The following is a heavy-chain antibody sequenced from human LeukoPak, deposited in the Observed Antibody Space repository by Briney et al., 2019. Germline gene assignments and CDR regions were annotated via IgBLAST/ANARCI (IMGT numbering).Heavy chain of an antibody. Sequence: SGTLSLTCAVYGGSFSGYYWSWIRQPPGKGLEWIGEINHSGSTNYNPSLKSRVTISVDTSKNQFSLKLSSVTAADTAVYYCARGSPYYSSSWYDYWGQGTLVTVSS. CDR2: INHSGST. CDR1: GGSFSGYY. V-gene: IGHV4-34*01. D-gene: IGHD6-13*01. CDR3: ARGSPYYSSSWYDY. J-gene: IGHJ4*02.